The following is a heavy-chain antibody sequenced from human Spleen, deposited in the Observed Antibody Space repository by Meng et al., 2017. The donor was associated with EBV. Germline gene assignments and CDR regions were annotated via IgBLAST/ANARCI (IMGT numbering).Heavy chain of an antibody. J-gene: IGHJ1*01. CDR3: SPSYFRVREFGH. V-gene: IGHV1-69-2*01. D-gene: IGHD3-10*01. CDR2: VDPGHGNT. Sequence: EVQFVQSGAEVKVSGATVKIACKASGYTFTAYLMHWVKQAPGKGLEWMGFVDPGHGNTRYAPSFQGRISITADPFRDTAYMELSGLRSDDTAVYCCSPSYFRVREFGHWGQGTLVTVSS. CDR1: GYTFTAYL.